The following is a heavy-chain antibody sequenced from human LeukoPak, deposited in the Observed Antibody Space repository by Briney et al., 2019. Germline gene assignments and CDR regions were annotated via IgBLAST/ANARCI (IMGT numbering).Heavy chain of an antibody. J-gene: IGHJ4*02. CDR2: ISNDGSNA. Sequence: PGGSLRLSCSASGFSFSTYGIHSVRQAPGKGLGWVGAISNDGSNAYYADSVKGRLTISRDNSKDTLYLQMNSLRAEDTAVYYCARDAAMAVLDYWGQGTLVTVSS. CDR3: ARDAAMAVLDY. CDR1: GFSFSTYG. D-gene: IGHD2-2*01. V-gene: IGHV3-30*03.